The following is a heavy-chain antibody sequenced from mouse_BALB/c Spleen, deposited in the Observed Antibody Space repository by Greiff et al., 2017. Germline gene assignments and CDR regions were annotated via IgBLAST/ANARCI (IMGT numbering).Heavy chain of an antibody. CDR2: IYPYNGGT. Sequence: VQLKESGPELVKPGASVKISCKASGYTFTDYNMHWVKQSHGKSLEWIGYIYPYNGGTGYNQKFKSKATLTVDNSSSTAYMELRSLTSEDSAVYYCARGGYGNYWFAYWGQGTLVTVSA. D-gene: IGHD2-1*01. V-gene: IGHV1S29*02. CDR3: ARGGYGNYWFAY. CDR1: GYTFTDYN. J-gene: IGHJ3*01.